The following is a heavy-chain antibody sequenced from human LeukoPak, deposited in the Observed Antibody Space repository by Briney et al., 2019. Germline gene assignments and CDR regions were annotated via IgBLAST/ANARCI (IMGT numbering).Heavy chain of an antibody. CDR1: GFTFSSYS. J-gene: IGHJ3*02. CDR3: ARAASYDFWSGYDAFDI. CDR2: ISSSSSYI. V-gene: IGHV3-21*01. Sequence: GGSLRLSCAASGFTFSSYSMNWVCQAPGKGLEWVSSISSSSSYIYYADSVKGRFTISRDNAKSSLYLQMNSLRAEDTAVYYCARAASYDFWSGYDAFDIWGQGTMVTVSS. D-gene: IGHD3-3*01.